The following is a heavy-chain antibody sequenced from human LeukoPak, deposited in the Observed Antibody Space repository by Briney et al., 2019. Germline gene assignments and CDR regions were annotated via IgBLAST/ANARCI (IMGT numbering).Heavy chain of an antibody. CDR2: ISGSGGST. CDR3: AKDSVTYYYGSGSYYLDY. D-gene: IGHD3-10*01. Sequence: GGSLRLSCAASGFTFSSYAMSWVRQAPGKGLEWVSAISGSGGSTYYADSVKGRFTISRDNSKNTLYLQMNSLRAEDTAVYYCAKDSVTYYYGSGSYYLDYWGQGTLVTVSS. CDR1: GFTFSSYA. V-gene: IGHV3-23*01. J-gene: IGHJ4*02.